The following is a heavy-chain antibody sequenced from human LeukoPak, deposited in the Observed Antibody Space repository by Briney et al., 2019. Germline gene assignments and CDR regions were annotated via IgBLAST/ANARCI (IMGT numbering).Heavy chain of an antibody. V-gene: IGHV1-18*04. Sequence: ASVKVSCKASGYTFTSYGISWVRQAPGQGLEWMGWISAYNGNTNYAQKLQGRVTMTTDTSTSTAYMELRRLRSDDTAVYYCARDGFGCSSTSCPRYYYYYGMDVWGKGTTVAVSS. CDR3: ARDGFGCSSTSCPRYYYYYGMDV. CDR1: GYTFTSYG. J-gene: IGHJ6*04. D-gene: IGHD2-2*01. CDR2: ISAYNGNT.